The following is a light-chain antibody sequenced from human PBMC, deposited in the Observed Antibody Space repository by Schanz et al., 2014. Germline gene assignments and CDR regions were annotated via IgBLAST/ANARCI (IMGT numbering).Light chain of an antibody. CDR1: SSNIGAGYD. J-gene: IGLJ2*01. CDR3: AAWDDSLNGLL. Sequence: QSVLTQPPSVSGAPGQRVTISCTGSSSNIGAGYDVHWYQQLPGAAPKLLIYANNNRPSGVPDRFSGSKSGTSASLAISGLQSEDEADFYCAAWDDSLNGLLFGGGTKLTVL. CDR2: ANN. V-gene: IGLV1-40*01.